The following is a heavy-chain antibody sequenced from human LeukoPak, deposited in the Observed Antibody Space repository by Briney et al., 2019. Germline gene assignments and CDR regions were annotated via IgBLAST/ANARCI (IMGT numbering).Heavy chain of an antibody. Sequence: KASETLSLTCTVSGGSISRYYWSWIRQPPGKGLEWIGYFYYSGSTNYNPSLKSRVTISVDTSKNQFSLKLSSVTAADTAVYYCARHDMDIAGAGLDYFDYWGQGTLVTVSS. V-gene: IGHV4-59*08. D-gene: IGHD1-26*01. CDR2: FYYSGST. CDR3: ARHDMDIAGAGLDYFDY. J-gene: IGHJ4*02. CDR1: GGSISRYY.